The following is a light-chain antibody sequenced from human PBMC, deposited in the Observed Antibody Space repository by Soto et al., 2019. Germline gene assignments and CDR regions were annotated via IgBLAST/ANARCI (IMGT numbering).Light chain of an antibody. CDR2: DAS. J-gene: IGKJ5*01. CDR1: KRVSSY. Sequence: IVLTQSPVTLSLSPGERATLSCRASKRVSSYLVWYQQKPGQAPRLLIYDASNRATGIPTRFSGSGSGTDFTLTISSLEPEDFAVYYCQQRSNWPPGFGQGTRLEIK. V-gene: IGKV3-11*01. CDR3: QQRSNWPPG.